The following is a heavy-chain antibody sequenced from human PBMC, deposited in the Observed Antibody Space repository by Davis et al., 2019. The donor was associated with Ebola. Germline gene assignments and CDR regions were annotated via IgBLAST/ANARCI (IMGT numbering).Heavy chain of an antibody. J-gene: IGHJ4*02. CDR2: ISSSSSYI. CDR1: VITFSSYA. V-gene: IGHV3-21*01. CDR3: ARVTGITMVRGVRLNLYFDY. D-gene: IGHD3-10*01. Sequence: GESLKISCTDSVITFSSYAMTWVRQAPGKGLEWVSSISSSSSYIYYADSVKGRFTISRDNAKNSLYLQMNSLRAEDTAVYYCARVTGITMVRGVRLNLYFDYWGQGTLVTVSS.